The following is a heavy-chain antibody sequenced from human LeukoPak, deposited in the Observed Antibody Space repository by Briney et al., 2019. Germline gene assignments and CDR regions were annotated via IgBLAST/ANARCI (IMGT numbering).Heavy chain of an antibody. CDR2: IKHGGVT. J-gene: IGHJ5*02. Sequence: SETLSLTCGVHGSSFSEYFWHWVRQSPREGLEWIGDIKHGGVTNYNPSLMGRVTISVDTSKNQFSLKLSSVTAADTAVYYCARFQAYCTNGVCFPTFDWFDPWGQGTLVTVSS. D-gene: IGHD2-8*01. CDR3: ARFQAYCTNGVCFPTFDWFDP. CDR1: GSSFSEYF. V-gene: IGHV4-34*01.